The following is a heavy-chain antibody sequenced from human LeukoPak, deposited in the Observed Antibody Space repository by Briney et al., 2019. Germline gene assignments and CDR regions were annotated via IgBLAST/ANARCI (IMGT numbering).Heavy chain of an antibody. CDR2: ISYDGSNK. J-gene: IGHJ6*02. CDR1: GFTFSSYA. CDR3: ARDVIVVVPAAMPNYYYYGMDV. D-gene: IGHD2-2*01. V-gene: IGHV3-30-3*01. Sequence: PGGSLRLSCAASGFTFSSYAMHWVRQAPGKGLEWVAVISYDGSNKYYADSVKGRFTISRDNSKNTLYLQMNSLRAEDTAVYYCARDVIVVVPAAMPNYYYYGMDVWGQGTTVTVSS.